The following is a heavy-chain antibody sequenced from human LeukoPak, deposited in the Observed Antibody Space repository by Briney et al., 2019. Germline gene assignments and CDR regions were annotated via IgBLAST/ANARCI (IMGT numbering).Heavy chain of an antibody. D-gene: IGHD3-22*01. J-gene: IGHJ3*02. CDR2: IIPIFGTA. V-gene: IGHV1-69*13. Sequence: GASVKVSCKASGGTFTSYAFRWVRQSAGQGLEWMRGIIPIFGTANYAQKFQGRVTITADESTTTAYMVLSSLRSEDTDVFYCASFPRRYGSSGRGAFDIWGQGTMVTVSS. CDR1: GGTFTSYA. CDR3: ASFPRRYGSSGRGAFDI.